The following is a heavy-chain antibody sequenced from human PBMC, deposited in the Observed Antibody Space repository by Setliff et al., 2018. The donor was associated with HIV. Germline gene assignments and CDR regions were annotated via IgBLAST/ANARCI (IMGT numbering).Heavy chain of an antibody. Sequence: GGSLRLSCAASGFTFSNAWMNWVRQAPGKGLEWVGRIKSKTDGGTTDYAAPVKGRVTISRDDSKNTLYLQMNSLKTEDTAVYYCTSEEPYYDILTGLDAFDIWGQGTMVTVSS. CDR3: TSEEPYYDILTGLDAFDI. CDR1: GFTFSNAW. J-gene: IGHJ3*02. CDR2: IKSKTDGGTT. D-gene: IGHD3-9*01. V-gene: IGHV3-15*07.